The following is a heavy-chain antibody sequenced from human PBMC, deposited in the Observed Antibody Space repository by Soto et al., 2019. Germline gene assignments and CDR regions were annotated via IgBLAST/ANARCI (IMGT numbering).Heavy chain of an antibody. J-gene: IGHJ6*02. CDR2: INQDGSEK. CDR3: AGGNALDV. CDR1: RFTFSTYW. V-gene: IGHV3-7*01. Sequence: GESLKISCAASRFTFSTYWMTWVRQAPGKGLEWVANINQDGSEKYYMDSVKGRFTISRDNAKNSLYLQMTSLRAEDTAVYHCAGGNALDVWGQGTTVTVSS.